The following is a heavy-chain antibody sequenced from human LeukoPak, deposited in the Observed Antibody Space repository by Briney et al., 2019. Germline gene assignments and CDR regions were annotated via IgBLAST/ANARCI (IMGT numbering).Heavy chain of an antibody. J-gene: IGHJ4*02. CDR1: GFTFSSYA. V-gene: IGHV3-23*01. CDR3: AKVPFYCGGDCYSAYYFDY. CDR2: ISGSGGST. D-gene: IGHD2-21*02. Sequence: GGSLRLSCAASGFTFSSYAMSWVRQAPGKGLEWVSAISGSGGSTYYADSVKGRFTISRDNSKNTLYLQMNSLRAEDTAVYYCAKVPFYCGGDCYSAYYFDYWGQGTLVTVSS.